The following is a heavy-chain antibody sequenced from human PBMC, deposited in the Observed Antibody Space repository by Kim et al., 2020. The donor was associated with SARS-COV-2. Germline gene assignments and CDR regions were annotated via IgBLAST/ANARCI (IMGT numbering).Heavy chain of an antibody. D-gene: IGHD5-12*01. CDR2: INPNSGGT. CDR1: GYTFTGYY. CDR3: ARVGGYSDLNGMDV. V-gene: IGHV1-2*04. Sequence: ASVKVSCKASGYTFTGYYMHWVRQAPGQGLEWMGWINPNSGGTNYAQKFQGWVTMTRDTSISTAYMELSRLRSDDTAVYYCARVGGYSDLNGMDVWGQGTTVTVSS. J-gene: IGHJ6*02.